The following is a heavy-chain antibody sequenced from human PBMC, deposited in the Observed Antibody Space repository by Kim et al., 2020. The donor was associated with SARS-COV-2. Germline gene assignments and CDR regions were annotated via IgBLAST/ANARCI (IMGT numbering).Heavy chain of an antibody. CDR1: GFTFSSYA. J-gene: IGHJ6*02. CDR3: ARDRLVSSSWANYYYGMDV. V-gene: IGHV3-30-3*01. Sequence: GGSLRLSCAASGFTFSSYAMHWVRQAPGKGLEWVAVISYDGSNKYYADSVKGRFTISRDNSKNTLYLQMNSLRGEDTAVYYCARDRLVSSSWANYYYGMDVWGQGTTVTVSS. CDR2: ISYDGSNK. D-gene: IGHD6-13*01.